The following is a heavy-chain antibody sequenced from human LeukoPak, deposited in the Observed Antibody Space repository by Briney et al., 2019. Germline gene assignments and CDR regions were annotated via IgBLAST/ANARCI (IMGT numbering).Heavy chain of an antibody. V-gene: IGHV3-30*04. D-gene: IGHD6-25*01. CDR1: GFTFSSYA. Sequence: HPGGSLRLSCAASGFTFSSYAMHWVRQAPGKGLEWVAVISYDGSNKYYADSVKGRFTISKDSSKTILYLQMNSLRAEDAAVYFCAKGSAAGRPYYFDYWGQGTLVTVSS. J-gene: IGHJ4*02. CDR3: AKGSAAGRPYYFDY. CDR2: ISYDGSNK.